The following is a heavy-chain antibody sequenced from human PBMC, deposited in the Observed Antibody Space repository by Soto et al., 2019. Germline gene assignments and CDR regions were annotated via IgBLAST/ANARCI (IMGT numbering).Heavy chain of an antibody. CDR3: AGLVPAAIGGGWFDP. V-gene: IGHV4-39*01. CDR1: GGSISSSSYY. CDR2: IYYSGST. D-gene: IGHD2-2*01. Sequence: QLQLQESGPGLVKPSETLSLTCTVSGGSISSSSYYWGWIRQPPGKGLEWSGIIYYSGSTYYNPSFKGRVTISVDTSRNQFSLKLSSVTAADTAVYYCAGLVPAAIGGGWFDPWGQGTLVTVSS. J-gene: IGHJ5*02.